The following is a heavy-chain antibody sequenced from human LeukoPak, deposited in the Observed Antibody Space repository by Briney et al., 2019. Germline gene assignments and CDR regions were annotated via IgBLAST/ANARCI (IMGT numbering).Heavy chain of an antibody. CDR3: ARAEGSAATSLLDY. V-gene: IGHV3-21*01. Sequence: GGSLRLSCAASGFTFSSYSMNWVRQAPGKGLEWVSSISSSSSYVYYADSVKGRFTISRDNAKNSLYLQMNSLRAEDTAVYYCARAEGSAATSLLDYWGQGTLVIVSS. CDR1: GFTFSSYS. CDR2: ISSSSSYV. D-gene: IGHD2-15*01. J-gene: IGHJ4*02.